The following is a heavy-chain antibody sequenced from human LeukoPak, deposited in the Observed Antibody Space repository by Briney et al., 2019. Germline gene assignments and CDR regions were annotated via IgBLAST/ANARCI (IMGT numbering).Heavy chain of an antibody. CDR2: ISGSGGST. V-gene: IGHV3-23*01. Sequence: GGSLRLSCAASGFTFSSYAMSWVRRAPGKGLEWVSAISGSGGSTYYADSVKGRLTISRDNSKNTLYLQMNSLRAEDTAVYYCAKDGQYYYDSSGYFDYWGQGTLVTVSS. J-gene: IGHJ4*02. CDR3: AKDGQYYYDSSGYFDY. D-gene: IGHD3-22*01. CDR1: GFTFSSYA.